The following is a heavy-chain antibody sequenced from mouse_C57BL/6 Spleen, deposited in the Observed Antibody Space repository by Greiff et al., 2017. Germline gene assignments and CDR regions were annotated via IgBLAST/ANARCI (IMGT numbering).Heavy chain of an antibody. CDR1: GFNIKNTY. J-gene: IGHJ3*01. CDR3: SFYYDYDEGYAY. CDR2: IDPANGNT. Sequence: VQLKESVAELVRPGASVKLSCTASGFNIKNTYMHWVKQRPEQGLEWVGRIDPANGNTKYAPKFQGKATITADTSSNTAYLQLSSLTSEDTSIYYCSFYYDYDEGYAYWGQVTLVTVSA. V-gene: IGHV14-3*01. D-gene: IGHD2-4*01.